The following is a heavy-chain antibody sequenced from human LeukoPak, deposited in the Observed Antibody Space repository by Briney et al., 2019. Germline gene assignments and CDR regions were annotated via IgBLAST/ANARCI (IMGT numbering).Heavy chain of an antibody. CDR3: ARADFGNYVGAFDI. J-gene: IGHJ3*02. D-gene: IGHD4-11*01. Sequence: ASVKVSCKASGYTFTSYGISWVRQAPGQGLEWMGIINPSGGSTSYAQKFQDRVTMTRDMSTSTVYMELSSLKSEDTAVYHCARADFGNYVGAFDIWGQGTMVTVSS. V-gene: IGHV1-46*01. CDR2: INPSGGST. CDR1: GYTFTSYG.